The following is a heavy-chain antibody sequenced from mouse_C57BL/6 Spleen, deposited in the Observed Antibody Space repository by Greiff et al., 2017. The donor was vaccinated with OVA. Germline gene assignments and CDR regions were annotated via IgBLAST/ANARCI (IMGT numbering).Heavy chain of an antibody. CDR2: INPSNGGT. Sequence: QVHVKQPGTELVKPGASVKLSCKASGYTFTSYWMHWVKQRPGQGLEWIGNINPSNGGTNYNEKFKSKSTLTVDKSSSTAYMHLSSLTSEDSAVYYCASNLDDYRFAYWGQGTLVTVSA. CDR1: GYTFTSYW. CDR3: ASNLDDYRFAY. D-gene: IGHD2-4*01. V-gene: IGHV1-53*01. J-gene: IGHJ3*01.